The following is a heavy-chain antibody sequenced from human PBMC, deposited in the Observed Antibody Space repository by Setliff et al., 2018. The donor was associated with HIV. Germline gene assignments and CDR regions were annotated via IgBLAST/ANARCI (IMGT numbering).Heavy chain of an antibody. CDR1: GYSISSGYY. J-gene: IGHJ3*02. V-gene: IGHV4-38-2*02. Sequence: PSETLSLTCNVSGYSISSGYYWGWVRQPPGKGLEWIGNIHHTGSAYYNPSLKSRVFISVDKSKNQFSLRLSSVTAADTAVYYCMRESLNLGELSSNPDASDIWGQGTMVTVSS. CDR2: IHHTGSA. CDR3: MRESLNLGELSSNPDASDI. D-gene: IGHD3-16*02.